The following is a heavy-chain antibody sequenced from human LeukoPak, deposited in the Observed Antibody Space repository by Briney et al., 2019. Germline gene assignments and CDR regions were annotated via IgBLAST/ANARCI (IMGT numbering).Heavy chain of an antibody. Sequence: PSETLSLTCTVSGGSISSSSYYWGWIRHPPGKGLEWIGSIYYSGSTYYNPSLKSRVTISVDTSKNQFSLKLSSVTAADTAVYYCASSITIFGVVIRFDYWGQGTLVTVSS. V-gene: IGHV4-39*01. CDR3: ASSITIFGVVIRFDY. CDR2: IYYSGST. J-gene: IGHJ4*02. D-gene: IGHD3-3*01. CDR1: GGSISSSSYY.